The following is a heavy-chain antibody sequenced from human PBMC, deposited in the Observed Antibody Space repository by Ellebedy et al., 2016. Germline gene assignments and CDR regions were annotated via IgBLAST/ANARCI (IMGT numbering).Heavy chain of an antibody. D-gene: IGHD5-24*01. V-gene: IGHV1-18*01. CDR1: GYTFTSYG. CDR3: AREPWVATNKTPGVFFDY. Sequence: ASVKVSCKASGYTFTSYGISWVRQAPGQGLEWMGWISAYNGNTNYAQKFQDWVTMTRDTSISTAYMELSSLRSEDTAVYYCAREPWVATNKTPGVFFDYWGQGTLVTVSS. J-gene: IGHJ4*02. CDR2: ISAYNGNT.